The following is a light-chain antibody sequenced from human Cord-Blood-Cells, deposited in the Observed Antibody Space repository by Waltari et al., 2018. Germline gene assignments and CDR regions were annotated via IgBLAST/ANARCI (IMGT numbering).Light chain of an antibody. Sequence: QSVLTQPPSASGTPGQRVTISCSGSSSNIGSNTVNWYQQPPGTAPKLLIYSNNQRPSGVPDRFSGSKSGTSASLASRWLQSEDEADYYCAAWDDSLNGVVFGGGTKLTVL. J-gene: IGLJ2*01. CDR2: SNN. CDR3: AAWDDSLNGVV. V-gene: IGLV1-44*01. CDR1: SSNIGSNT.